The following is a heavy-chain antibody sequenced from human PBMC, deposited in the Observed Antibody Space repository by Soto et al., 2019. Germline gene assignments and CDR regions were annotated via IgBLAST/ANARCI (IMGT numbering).Heavy chain of an antibody. V-gene: IGHV4-31*03. CDR1: GDSISSGGYY. Sequence: QVQLQESGPGLVKPSQTLSLTCTVSGDSISSGGYYWSWIRQHPGKGLEWIGYIYYSGSTYYNPSLKSRVTISVETSKNQFSLKLSSVTAADTAVYYCARVEWRPSYWFDPWGQGTLVTVSS. CDR3: ARVEWRPSYWFDP. D-gene: IGHD1-1*01. CDR2: IYYSGST. J-gene: IGHJ5*02.